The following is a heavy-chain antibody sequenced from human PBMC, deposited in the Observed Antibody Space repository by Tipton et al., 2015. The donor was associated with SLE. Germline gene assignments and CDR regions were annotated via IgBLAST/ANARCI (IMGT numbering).Heavy chain of an antibody. Sequence: TLSLTCDVSTFSISSGYYWAWIRQPPGKGLEWIASVYESGTTYYTPSLKSRATISMDTSRNQFALTVGSVTAADTAVYYCARLREELRWDSGSERPIAVDSWGQGTLVTVSS. CDR3: ARLREELRWDSGSERPIAVDS. CDR2: VYESGTT. V-gene: IGHV4-38-2*01. D-gene: IGHD5-12*01. CDR1: TFSISSGYY. J-gene: IGHJ4*02.